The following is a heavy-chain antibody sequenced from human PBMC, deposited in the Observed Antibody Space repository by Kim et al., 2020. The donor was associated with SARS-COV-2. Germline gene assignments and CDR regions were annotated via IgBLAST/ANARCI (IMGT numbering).Heavy chain of an antibody. CDR3: ARDRGGQQLGHYYYYGMDV. V-gene: IGHV1-69*13. CDR2: IIPIFGTA. Sequence: SVKVSCKASGGTFSSYAISWVRQAPGQGLEWMGGIIPIFGTANYAQKFQGRVTITADESTSTAYMELSSLRSEDTAVYYCARDRGGQQLGHYYYYGMDVWGQGTTVTVSS. CDR1: GGTFSSYA. J-gene: IGHJ6*02. D-gene: IGHD6-13*01.